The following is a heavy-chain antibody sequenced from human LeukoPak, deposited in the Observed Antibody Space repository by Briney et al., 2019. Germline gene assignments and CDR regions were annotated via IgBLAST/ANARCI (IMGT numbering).Heavy chain of an antibody. Sequence: PGGSLRLSCAASGLRFSDYWMHWVRQAPGKGLEWVSRITSDGSSTTYADSVKGRFTISRDNAKNTLYLQMNSLRVEDAAVYYCVPGNHYYFHYWGQGTLVTVSS. CDR1: GLRFSDYW. CDR2: ITSDGSST. J-gene: IGHJ4*02. CDR3: VPGNHYYFHY. D-gene: IGHD1-14*01. V-gene: IGHV3-74*01.